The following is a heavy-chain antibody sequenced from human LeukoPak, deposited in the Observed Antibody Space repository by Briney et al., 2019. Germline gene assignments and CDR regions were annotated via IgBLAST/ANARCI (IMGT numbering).Heavy chain of an antibody. J-gene: IGHJ4*02. Sequence: PGGSLRLSCAASGFTFSSYAMSWVRQAPGKGLEWVSAISGSGGSTYYADSVKGRSTISRDNSKNSLYLQMNSLRAEDTAVYYCARDRDFWSGYYGYWGQGTLVIVSS. CDR3: ARDRDFWSGYYGY. D-gene: IGHD3-3*01. CDR1: GFTFSSYA. V-gene: IGHV3-23*01. CDR2: ISGSGGST.